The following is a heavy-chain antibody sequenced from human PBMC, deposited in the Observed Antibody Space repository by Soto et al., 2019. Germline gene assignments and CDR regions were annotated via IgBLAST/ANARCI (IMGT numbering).Heavy chain of an antibody. V-gene: IGHV4-30-2*01. J-gene: IGHJ4*02. Sequence: PSETLSLTCAVSGGSISSGGYSWSWIRQPPGKGLEWIGYIYHSGSTYYNPSLKSRVTISVDRSKNQFSLKLSSVTAAATAVYYCARAPEWVRFPLYCDYWGQGTLVTVS. CDR2: IYHSGST. CDR1: GGSISSGGYS. D-gene: IGHD5-12*01. CDR3: ARAPEWVRFPLYCDY.